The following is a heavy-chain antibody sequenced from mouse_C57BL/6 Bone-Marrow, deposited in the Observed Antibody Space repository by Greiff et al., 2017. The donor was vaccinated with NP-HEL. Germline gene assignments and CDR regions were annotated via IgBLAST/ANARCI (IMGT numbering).Heavy chain of an antibody. J-gene: IGHJ2*01. CDR3: ARIGHTTVVGDFDY. CDR1: GYTFTSYW. V-gene: IGHV1-64*01. Sequence: QVHVKQPGAELVKPGASVKLSCKASGYTFTSYWMHWVKQRPGQGLEWIGMIHPNSGSTNYNEKFKSKATLTVDKSSSTAYMQLSSLTSEDSAVYYCARIGHTTVVGDFDYWGQGTTLTVSS. D-gene: IGHD1-1*01. CDR2: IHPNSGST.